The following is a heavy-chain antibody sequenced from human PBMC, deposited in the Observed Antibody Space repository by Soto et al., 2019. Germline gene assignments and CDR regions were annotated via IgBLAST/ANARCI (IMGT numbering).Heavy chain of an antibody. CDR2: INAGTGNT. V-gene: IGHV1-3*01. D-gene: IGHD3-22*01. CDR3: ARASYYDSSGFDF. CDR1: GYTFTSYD. J-gene: IGHJ4*02. Sequence: ASVKVSCKASGYTFTSYDIHWVRQAPGQRLEWMGWINAGTGNTKYSQKFQGRVTNTRDKSASTASMQLSSLKSEDTAVCYCARASYYDSSGFDFWGQGTLVTVSS.